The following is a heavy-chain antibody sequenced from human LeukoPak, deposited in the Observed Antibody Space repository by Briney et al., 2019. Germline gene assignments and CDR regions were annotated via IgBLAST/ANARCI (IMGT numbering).Heavy chain of an antibody. D-gene: IGHD2/OR15-2a*01. CDR1: GFMFGSYA. J-gene: IGHJ4*02. V-gene: IGHV3-23*01. CDR2: ISGDGQYT. Sequence: GGSLRLSCAASGFMFGSYALTWVRLAPGRGLEWVSTISGDGQYTFFAASVRGRFSISTDNSNNTLYLQMNSPRAEDAAIYYCAKEKPFYCNRVGCPFDSWGQGVLVTVSS. CDR3: AKEKPFYCNRVGCPFDS.